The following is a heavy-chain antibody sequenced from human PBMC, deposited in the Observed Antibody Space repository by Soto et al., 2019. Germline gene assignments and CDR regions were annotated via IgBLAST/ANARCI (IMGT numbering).Heavy chain of an antibody. CDR1: GFTFSSYA. J-gene: IGHJ4*02. Sequence: EVQLLESGGGLVQPGGSLRLSCAASGFTFSSYAMSWVRQAPGKGLEWVSAISGSGGSTYYAESVKGRFTISRDNSKNTLYLPMHRLRAEDTAVDYCAKVLDGDYALYFDYWGQGTLVTVSS. CDR2: ISGSGGST. D-gene: IGHD4-17*01. V-gene: IGHV3-23*01. CDR3: AKVLDGDYALYFDY.